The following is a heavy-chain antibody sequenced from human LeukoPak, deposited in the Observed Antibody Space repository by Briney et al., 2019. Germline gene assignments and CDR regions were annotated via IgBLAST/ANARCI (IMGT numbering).Heavy chain of an antibody. V-gene: IGHV3-15*01. D-gene: IGHD5-18*01. CDR1: GFTFSDAW. CDR3: ARDAYNYGTHPPDY. CDR2: IKSKTDGGTT. Sequence: PGGSLRLSCAASGFTFSDAWMSWVRQAPGKGLEWVGRIKSKTDGGTTDYAAPVKGRFTISRDDSKNTLYLQMNSLRAEDTAVYYCARDAYNYGTHPPDYWGQGTLVTVSS. J-gene: IGHJ4*02.